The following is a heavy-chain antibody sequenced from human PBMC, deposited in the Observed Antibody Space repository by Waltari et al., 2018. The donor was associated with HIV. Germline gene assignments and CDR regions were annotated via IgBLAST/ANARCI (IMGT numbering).Heavy chain of an antibody. D-gene: IGHD3-10*01. Sequence: QVHLQQWGAGQLKASETLSLTCAVYGGSLTDSYWRWIRQCPGRGLEWIAEINHNGRSDFNPSFKSRVTIAIDPAKNQFSLTLKSVTAADTGIYYCARESRRRIRQGGINWFDPWGQGTPVNV. CDR3: ARESRRRIRQGGINWFDP. V-gene: IGHV4-34*01. J-gene: IGHJ5*02. CDR1: GGSLTDSY. CDR2: INHNGRS.